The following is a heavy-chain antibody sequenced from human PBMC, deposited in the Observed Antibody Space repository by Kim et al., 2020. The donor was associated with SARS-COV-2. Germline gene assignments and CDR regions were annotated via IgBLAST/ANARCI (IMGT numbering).Heavy chain of an antibody. Sequence: SVKVSCKASGFSFSRSAVQWVRQARGQRLEWIGWIVVGSGDTNYAQNFQERVTITRDMSTNTAYMELSSLRSEDTAVYYCAADMQTIPSYSSSSSVWGQGTLVTVSS. CDR1: GFSFSRSA. J-gene: IGHJ1*01. CDR2: IVVGSGDT. CDR3: AADMQTIPSYSSSSSV. V-gene: IGHV1-58*01. D-gene: IGHD6-6*01.